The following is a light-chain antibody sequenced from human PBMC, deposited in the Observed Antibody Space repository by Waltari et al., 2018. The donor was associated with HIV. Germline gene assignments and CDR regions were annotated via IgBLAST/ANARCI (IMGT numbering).Light chain of an antibody. Sequence: QSALTQPPSASGSPGQSVTLSCTGTSTDVGGYNYVSWYQQHPGKAPKLIIYQVNKRPSGVPDRFSGTKSGNRASLTVSGLQAEDAADYYCSSFAGSNNLMVFGGGTKLTVL. J-gene: IGLJ2*01. CDR2: QVN. CDR1: STDVGGYNY. CDR3: SSFAGSNNLMV. V-gene: IGLV2-8*01.